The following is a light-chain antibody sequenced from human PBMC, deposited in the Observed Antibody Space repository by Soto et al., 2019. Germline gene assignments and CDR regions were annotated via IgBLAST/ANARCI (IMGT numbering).Light chain of an antibody. CDR2: DAS. CDR3: QQYNNWLRT. V-gene: IGKV3-15*01. Sequence: EIVMTQSPATLSLSPGERATLACRASQTIDNTLAWYQRKPGQAPRFLIYDASTRATGVPARFSGSGAGTEFTLTISSLQSEDFAVYYCQQYNNWLRTFGQGTKVDIK. J-gene: IGKJ1*01. CDR1: QTIDNT.